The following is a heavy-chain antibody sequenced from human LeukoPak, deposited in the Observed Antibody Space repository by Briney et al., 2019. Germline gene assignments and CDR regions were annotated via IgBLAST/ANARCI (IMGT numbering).Heavy chain of an antibody. J-gene: IGHJ6*02. CDR1: GGSISSYY. Sequence: PSETLSLTCTVSGGSISSYYWSWIRQPPGKGLEWIGYIYDSGSTNYNPSLKSRVTISVDTSKNQFSLKLSSVTAADTDVYYCARGGSGYDSFYYYGMDVWGQGTTVTVSS. V-gene: IGHV4-59*01. D-gene: IGHD5-12*01. CDR2: IYDSGST. CDR3: ARGGSGYDSFYYYGMDV.